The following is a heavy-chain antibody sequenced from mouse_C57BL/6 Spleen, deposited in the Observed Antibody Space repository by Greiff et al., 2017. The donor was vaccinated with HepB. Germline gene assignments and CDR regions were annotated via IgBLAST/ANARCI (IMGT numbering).Heavy chain of an antibody. CDR3: ARLHYYGSSSFDY. CDR2: IYPGSGST. Sequence: VQLQQSGAELVKPGASVKMSCKASGYTFTSYWITWVKQRPGQGLEWIGDIYPGSGSTNYNEKFKSKATLTVDTSSSTSYMQLSSLTSEDSAVYYCARLHYYGSSSFDYWGQGTTLTVSS. V-gene: IGHV1-55*01. J-gene: IGHJ2*01. D-gene: IGHD1-1*01. CDR1: GYTFTSYW.